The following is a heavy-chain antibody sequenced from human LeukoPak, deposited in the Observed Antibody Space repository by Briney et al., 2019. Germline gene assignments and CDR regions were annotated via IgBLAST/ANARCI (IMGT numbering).Heavy chain of an antibody. J-gene: IGHJ4*02. CDR3: ARVGTYYDFWRGYPNTFDY. V-gene: IGHV3-21*01. CDR2: ISSSSSYI. Sequence: PGGSLRLSCAASGFTFSSYSMNWVRQAPGKGREWVSSISSSSSYIYYADSVKGRFTISRDNAKNSLYLQMNSLRAEDTAVYYCARVGTYYDFWRGYPNTFDYWGQGTLVTVSS. CDR1: GFTFSSYS. D-gene: IGHD3-3*01.